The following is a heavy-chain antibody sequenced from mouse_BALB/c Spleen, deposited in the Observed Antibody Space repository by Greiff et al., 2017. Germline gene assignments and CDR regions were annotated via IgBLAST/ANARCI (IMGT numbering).Heavy chain of an antibody. CDR3: TRDEEDYYGKGYYAMDY. J-gene: IGHJ4*01. CDR2: ISSGGSYT. CDR1: GFTFSSYT. V-gene: IGHV5-6-4*01. Sequence: EVQLQESGGGLVKPGGSLKLSCAASGFTFSSYTMSWVRQTPEKRLEWVATISSGGSYTYYPDSVKGRFTISRDNAKNTLYLQMSSLKSEDTAMYYCTRDEEDYYGKGYYAMDYWGQGTSVTVSS. D-gene: IGHD1-1*01.